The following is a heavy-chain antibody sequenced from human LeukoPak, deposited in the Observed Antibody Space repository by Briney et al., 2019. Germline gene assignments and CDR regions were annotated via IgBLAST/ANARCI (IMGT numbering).Heavy chain of an antibody. V-gene: IGHV4-31*03. D-gene: IGHD1-14*01. Sequence: ASQTLSLTCTVSGGSISSGGYHWSWIRQLPGKGLEWIGYIYYTGSSYYNPSLQSRVSMSIDASQNQFSLRLTSVTVADTAVYYCARDDRVARPDIPGYYYYYGTDVWGQGTTVTVSS. CDR2: IYYTGSS. CDR3: ARDDRVARPDIPGYYYYYGTDV. J-gene: IGHJ6*02. CDR1: GGSISSGGYH.